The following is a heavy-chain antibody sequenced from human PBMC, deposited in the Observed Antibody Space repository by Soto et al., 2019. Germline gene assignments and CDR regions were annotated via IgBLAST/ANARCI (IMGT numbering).Heavy chain of an antibody. D-gene: IGHD6-13*01. CDR3: ATAGAAGAVMGV. J-gene: IGHJ6*02. CDR2: ISSGGEYL. CDR1: GLTFSTYG. V-gene: IGHV3-21*06. Sequence: EVQLVESGGGLVKPGGSLRLSCAASGLTFSTYGMNWVRQAPGKGLEWVSSISSGGEYLDYADSVKGRLPISRDNGKPSLDPQPDSLSVGDTAVYYCATAGAAGAVMGVWGQGTAVTVSS.